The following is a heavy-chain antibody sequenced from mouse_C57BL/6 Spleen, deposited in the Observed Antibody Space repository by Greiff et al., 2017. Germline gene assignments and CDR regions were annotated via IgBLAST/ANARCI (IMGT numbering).Heavy chain of an antibody. V-gene: IGHV3-6*01. Sequence: VQLKESGPGLVKPSQSLSLTCSVTGYSITSGYYWNWIRQFPGNKLEWMGYISYDGSNNYNPSLKNRISITRDTSKNQFFLKLNSVTTEDTATYYCARASYGYDGAFDVWGTGTTVTVSS. CDR2: ISYDGSN. J-gene: IGHJ1*03. CDR1: GYSITSGYY. D-gene: IGHD2-9*01. CDR3: ARASYGYDGAFDV.